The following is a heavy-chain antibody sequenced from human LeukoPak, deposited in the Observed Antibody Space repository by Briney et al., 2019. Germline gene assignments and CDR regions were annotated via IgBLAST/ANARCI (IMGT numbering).Heavy chain of an antibody. D-gene: IGHD4-11*01. V-gene: IGHV3-53*01. CDR3: AKWVTTGGYYGMDV. Sequence: PGGSLRLSCAASGFTVSSNYMSWVRQATWTGLEWVSLIYNGGSTYYADLVKGRLPISRDNFKDTLYLQMDSLRAEDTGVYYCAKWVTTGGYYGMDVWGQGTTVTVSS. CDR1: GFTVSSNY. CDR2: IYNGGST. J-gene: IGHJ6*02.